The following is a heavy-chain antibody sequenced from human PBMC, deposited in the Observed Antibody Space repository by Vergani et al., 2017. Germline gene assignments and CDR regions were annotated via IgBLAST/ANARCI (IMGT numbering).Heavy chain of an antibody. CDR1: GFTFSSYS. V-gene: IGHV3-30*03. D-gene: IGHD3-10*01. CDR3: ASLPPYGSGSYFDY. CDR2: ISYDGSNK. Sequence: QVQLVQSGAEVKKPGGSLRLSCAASGFTFSSYSMNWVRQAPGKGLEWVAVISYDGSNKYYADSVKGRFTISRDNSKNTLYLQMNSLRAEDTAVYYCASLPPYGSGSYFDYWGQGTLVTVSS. J-gene: IGHJ4*02.